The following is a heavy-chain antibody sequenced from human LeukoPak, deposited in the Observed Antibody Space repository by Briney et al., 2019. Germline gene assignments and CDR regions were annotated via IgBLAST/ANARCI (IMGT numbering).Heavy chain of an antibody. D-gene: IGHD3-22*01. CDR2: IIPIFGTA. CDR1: GGTFSSYA. J-gene: IGHJ6*03. Sequence: GASVKVSCKASGGTFSSYAISWVRQAPGQGLEWMGGIIPIFGTANYAQKFQGRVTITTDESTSTADMELSSLRSEDRAVYYCARVGSAFEDYYDSSGYYYHYMDVWGKGTTVTVSS. CDR3: ARVGSAFEDYYDSSGYYYHYMDV. V-gene: IGHV1-69*05.